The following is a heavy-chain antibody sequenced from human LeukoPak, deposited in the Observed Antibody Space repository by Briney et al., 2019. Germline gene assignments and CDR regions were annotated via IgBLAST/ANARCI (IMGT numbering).Heavy chain of an antibody. CDR1: GYSFTSYW. J-gene: IGHJ6*02. CDR3: ARQGAELGNYYYYGMDV. CDR2: IYPGDSDT. Sequence: GESLKISCKGSGYSFTSYWIGWVRQMPGKGLEWMGIIYPGDSDTRYSPSFQGQVTISADKSISTAYLQWSSLKASDTAMYYCARQGAELGNYYYYGMDVWGQGTTVTVSS. V-gene: IGHV5-51*01. D-gene: IGHD7-27*01.